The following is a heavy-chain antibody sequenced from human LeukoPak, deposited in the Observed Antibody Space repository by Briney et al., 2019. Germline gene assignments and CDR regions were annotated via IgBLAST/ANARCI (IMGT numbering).Heavy chain of an antibody. D-gene: IGHD5-24*01. CDR1: GGSISSYY. CDR2: IYYSGST. V-gene: IGHV4-59*01. Sequence: PSETLSLTCTVSGGSISSYYWSWIRQPPGKGLEWLGYIYYSGSTNYNPSLKSRVTISLDTSKNQFSLNLSSVTAADTAVYYCARGVECSGGDAYNYDYWGQGTLVAVSS. CDR3: ARGVECSGGDAYNYDY. J-gene: IGHJ4*02.